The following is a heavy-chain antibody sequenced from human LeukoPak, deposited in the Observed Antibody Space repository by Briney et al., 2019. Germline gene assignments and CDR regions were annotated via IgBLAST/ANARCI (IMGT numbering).Heavy chain of an antibody. J-gene: IGHJ5*02. CDR2: TYYRSKWYN. V-gene: IGHV6-1*01. D-gene: IGHD3-10*01. CDR3: ARAGMVRGVIHLKFDP. Sequence: SQTLSLTCAISGDSVSSNSAAWNWIRQSPSRGLEWLGRTYYRSKWYNDYAVSVKSRITINPDTSKNQFSLQLNSVTPEDTAVYYCARAGMVRGVIHLKFDPWGREPWSPSPQ. CDR1: GDSVSSNSAA.